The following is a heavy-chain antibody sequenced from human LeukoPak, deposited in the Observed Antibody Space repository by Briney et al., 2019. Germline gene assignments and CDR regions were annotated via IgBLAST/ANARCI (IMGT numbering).Heavy chain of an antibody. Sequence: PSETLSLTCAVSGGSISSSNWWSWVRQPPGKGLEWIGEIYHSGSTNYNPSLKSRVTISVDKSKNQFSLKLSSVTAADTAVYYCARIGGYYDSSGYFRWFDPWGQGTLVTVSS. J-gene: IGHJ5*02. V-gene: IGHV4-4*02. CDR3: ARIGGYYDSSGYFRWFDP. D-gene: IGHD3-22*01. CDR2: IYHSGST. CDR1: GGSISSSNW.